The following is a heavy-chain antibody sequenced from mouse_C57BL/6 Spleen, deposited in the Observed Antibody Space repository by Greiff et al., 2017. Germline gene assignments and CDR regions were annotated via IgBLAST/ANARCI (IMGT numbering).Heavy chain of an antibody. V-gene: IGHV7-3*01. CDR2: IRNKANGYTT. CDR1: GFTFTDYY. J-gene: IGHJ1*03. Sequence: EVKLEESGGGLVQPGGSLSLSCAASGFTFTDYYMSWVRQPPGKALEWLGFIRNKANGYTTEYSASVKGRFTISRDNSQSILYLQMNALRAEDSATYYCARYMGGGYWYFDVWGTGTTVTVSS. CDR3: ARYMGGGYWYFDV.